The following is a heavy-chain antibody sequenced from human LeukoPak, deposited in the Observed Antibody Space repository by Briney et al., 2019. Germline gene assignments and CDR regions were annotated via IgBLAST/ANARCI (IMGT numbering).Heavy chain of an antibody. J-gene: IGHJ3*02. CDR3: ARTSYDAFDI. V-gene: IGHV3-11*04. CDR2: ISNSGTDT. Sequence: GGSLRLSCAGYGFVFRNYYMSWIRQAPEKGQEWVSYISNSGTDTYYADSVKGRFTMSRDNAMNSLYLQMNSLRAEDKAVYYCARTSYDAFDIWGQGTVVTVSS. CDR1: GFVFRNYY.